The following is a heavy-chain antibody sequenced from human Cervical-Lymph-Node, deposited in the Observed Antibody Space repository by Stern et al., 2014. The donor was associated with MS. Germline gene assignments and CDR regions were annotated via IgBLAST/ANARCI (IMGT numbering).Heavy chain of an antibody. CDR1: GFSLSTSGVG. V-gene: IGHV2-5*02. D-gene: IGHD5-18*01. CDR2: LYWDDDK. CDR3: AHGIEMRLWAAY. Sequence: QITLKESGPTLVKPTQTLTLTCTFSGFSLSTSGVGVGWIRQPPGNALEWLAILYWDDDKRYSPSLKSRLTITKDTSKNQVVLTMTNMDPVDTATYYCAHGIEMRLWAAYWGQGTLVTVSS. J-gene: IGHJ4*02.